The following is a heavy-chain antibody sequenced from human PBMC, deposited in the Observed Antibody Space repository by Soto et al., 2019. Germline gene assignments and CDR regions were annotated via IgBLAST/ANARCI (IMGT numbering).Heavy chain of an antibody. D-gene: IGHD3-3*01. J-gene: IGHJ5*02. CDR2: IGAYNDDT. V-gene: IGHV1-18*01. Sequence: QVQLVQSGAEVKKPGASVKVSGKASGYTFSTYGFSWVRQAPGQGLEWMGWIGAYNDDTNYAQNFQGRVTMTTDTSTTTSYMELRNLRSDDTAVYFCARDWRGAEGFDPWGQGTLVTVSS. CDR3: ARDWRGAEGFDP. CDR1: GYTFSTYG.